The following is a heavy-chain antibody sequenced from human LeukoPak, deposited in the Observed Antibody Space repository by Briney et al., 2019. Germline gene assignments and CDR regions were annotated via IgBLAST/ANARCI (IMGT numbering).Heavy chain of an antibody. CDR2: IYYSGST. J-gene: IGHJ5*02. Sequence: SETLSHTCTVSGGSISSYYWSWIRQPPGKGLEWIGYIYYSGSTNYNPSLKSRVTISVDTSKNQFSLKLSSVTAADTAVYYCARETYCSGGSCYSGWFDPWGQGTLVTVSS. V-gene: IGHV4-59*01. CDR3: ARETYCSGGSCYSGWFDP. CDR1: GGSISSYY. D-gene: IGHD2-15*01.